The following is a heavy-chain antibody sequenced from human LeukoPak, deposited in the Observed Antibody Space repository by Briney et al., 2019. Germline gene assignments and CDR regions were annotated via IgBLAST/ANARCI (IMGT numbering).Heavy chain of an antibody. CDR2: ISYDGSNK. CDR1: GFTFSSHA. Sequence: GSLRLSCAASGFTFSSHAMHWVRQAPGKGLEWVAVISYDGSNKYYADSVKGRFTISRDNSKNTLYLQMNSLRAEDTAVYYCASRSSGSYPYWGQGTLVTVSS. CDR3: ASRSSGSYPY. V-gene: IGHV3-30-3*01. J-gene: IGHJ4*02. D-gene: IGHD1-26*01.